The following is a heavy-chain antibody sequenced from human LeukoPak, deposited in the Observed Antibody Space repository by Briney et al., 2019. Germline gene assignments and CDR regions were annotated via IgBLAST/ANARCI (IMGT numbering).Heavy chain of an antibody. CDR2: IYYSGST. V-gene: IGHV4-59*01. CDR3: ARVGDFAEYFQH. J-gene: IGHJ1*01. Sequence: PSETLSLTCTVPGGSISSYYWSWIRQPPGKGLEWIGYIYYSGSTNYNPSLKSRVTISVDTSKNQFSLKLSSVTAADTAVYYCARVGDFAEYFQHWGQGTLVTVSS. CDR1: GGSISSYY. D-gene: IGHD1-26*01.